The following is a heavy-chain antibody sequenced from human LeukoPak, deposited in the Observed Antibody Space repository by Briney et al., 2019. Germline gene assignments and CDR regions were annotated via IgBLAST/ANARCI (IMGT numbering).Heavy chain of an antibody. D-gene: IGHD5-18*01. CDR2: ISSSSSTI. Sequence: GGSLRLSCSASGFTFSSYSMNWVRQAPGKGLEWVSYISSSSSTIYYADSVKGRFTISRDNAKNSLYLQMNSLRAEDTAVYYCGRDRCGYGPPVDYWGQGTLVTVSP. V-gene: IGHV3-48*04. CDR3: GRDRCGYGPPVDY. J-gene: IGHJ4*02. CDR1: GFTFSSYS.